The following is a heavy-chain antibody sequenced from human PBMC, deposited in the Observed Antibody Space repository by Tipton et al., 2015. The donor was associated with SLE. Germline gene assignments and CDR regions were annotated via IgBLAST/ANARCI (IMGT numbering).Heavy chain of an antibody. V-gene: IGHV3-30*18. D-gene: IGHD3-3*01. CDR3: AKGHSIFGVVIT. CDR1: GFTFSSYA. CDR2: ISYDGSNK. Sequence: SLRLSCAASGFTFSSYAMSWVRQAPGKGLEWVAVISYDGSNKYYADSVKGRFTISRDNSKNTLYLQMNSLRAEDTAVYYCAKGHSIFGVVITWGQGTMVTVSS. J-gene: IGHJ3*01.